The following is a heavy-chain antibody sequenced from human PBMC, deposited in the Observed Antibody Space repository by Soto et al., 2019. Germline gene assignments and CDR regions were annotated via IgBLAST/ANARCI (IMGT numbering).Heavy chain of an antibody. CDR1: GYSISSGYY. CDR2: IYHSGST. V-gene: IGHV4-38-2*02. CDR3: AREGANWFDP. Sequence: PSETLSLTCAVSGYSISSGYYWGWIRQPPGKGLEWIGSIYHSGSTYYNPSLKSRVTISVDTSKNQFSLKLSSVTAADTAVYYCAREGANWFDPWGQGTLVTVSS. J-gene: IGHJ5*02.